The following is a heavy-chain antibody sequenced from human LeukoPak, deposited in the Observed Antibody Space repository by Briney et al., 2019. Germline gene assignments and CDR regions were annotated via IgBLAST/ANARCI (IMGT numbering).Heavy chain of an antibody. CDR2: IYYSGST. CDR3: ARTEIAAAGSSDY. V-gene: IGHV4-59*01. Sequence: SETLSLTCTVSGGSLSSYYWSWIRQPPGKGLEWIGYIYYSGSTNYNPSLKSRVTISVDTSKNQFSLKLSSVTAADTAVYYCARTEIAAAGSSDYWGQGTLVTVSS. D-gene: IGHD6-13*01. CDR1: GGSLSSYY. J-gene: IGHJ4*02.